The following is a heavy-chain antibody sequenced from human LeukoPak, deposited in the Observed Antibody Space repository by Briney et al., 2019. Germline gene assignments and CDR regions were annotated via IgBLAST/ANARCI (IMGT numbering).Heavy chain of an antibody. CDR3: ARSWDDYGGNSGYDAFDI. CDR1: GYTFTGYY. Sequence: GASVKVSCKASGYTFTGYYMHWVRQVPGQGLEWMGWMNPNSGNTGYAQKFQGRVTITRNTSISTAYMELSSLRSEDTAVYYCARSWDDYGGNSGYDAFDIWGQGTMVTVSS. CDR2: MNPNSGNT. D-gene: IGHD4-23*01. V-gene: IGHV1-8*03. J-gene: IGHJ3*02.